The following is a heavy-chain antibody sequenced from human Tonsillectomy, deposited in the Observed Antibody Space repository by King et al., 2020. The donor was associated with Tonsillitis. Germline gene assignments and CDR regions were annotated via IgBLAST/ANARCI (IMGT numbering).Heavy chain of an antibody. J-gene: IGHJ5*02. Sequence: QLVQSGGGLVQPGGSLRLSCAASGFTFSSYEMNWVRQAPGKGLEWGSYIRNRGSTINYADSVKGRFTISRDNAKNSLYLQMNSLRAEDTAVYYCARDPAGGYYENWFDPWGQGTLVTVSS. CDR3: ARDPAGGYYENWFDP. V-gene: IGHV3-48*03. D-gene: IGHD3-22*01. CDR2: IRNRGSTI. CDR1: GFTFSSYE.